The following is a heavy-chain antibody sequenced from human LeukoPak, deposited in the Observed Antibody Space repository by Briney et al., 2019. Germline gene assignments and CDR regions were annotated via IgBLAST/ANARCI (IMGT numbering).Heavy chain of an antibody. CDR3: VRGSPGYSSSWHAY. CDR1: GFMLSSTW. J-gene: IGHJ4*02. Sequence: GGSLRLSCAASGFMLSSTWMHWVRQAPGKGLVWVSRINSDATSTSYADSVRGRFTISRDDAKNTMYLQMNSLRAEDTAMYYCVRGSPGYSSSWHAYWGQGTLVTVSS. V-gene: IGHV3-74*01. CDR2: INSDATST. D-gene: IGHD6-13*01.